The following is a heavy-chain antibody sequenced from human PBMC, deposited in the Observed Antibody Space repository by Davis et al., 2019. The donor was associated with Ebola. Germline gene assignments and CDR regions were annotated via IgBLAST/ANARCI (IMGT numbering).Heavy chain of an antibody. V-gene: IGHV4-61*01. J-gene: IGHJ6*02. CDR2: IYYSGST. CDR3: ARRKGSYYDYYYYGMDV. CDR1: GGSVSSGSYY. Sequence: MLSETLSLTCTVSGGSVSSGSYYWSWIRQPPGKGLEWIGYIYYSGSTNYNPSLKSRVTISVDTSKNQFSLKLSSVTAADTATYYCARRKGSYYDYYYYGMDVWGQGTTVTVSS. D-gene: IGHD3-10*01.